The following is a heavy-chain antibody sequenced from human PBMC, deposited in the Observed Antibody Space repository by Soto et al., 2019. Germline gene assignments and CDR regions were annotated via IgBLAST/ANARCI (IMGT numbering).Heavy chain of an antibody. J-gene: IGHJ4*02. CDR2: ISAYNDNT. CDR3: TRDHFINTVGGAFDY. CDR1: GYTFTKYG. D-gene: IGHD3-16*01. Sequence: QVQLLQSGAEVKKPGASVKVSCKASGYTFTKYGISWVRQAPGQGLEWLGWISAYNDNTNYVQKFQGRVTMTTDTSTNTAYMELRSLRSDDTAVYYCTRDHFINTVGGAFDYWGQGTPVTVSS. V-gene: IGHV1-18*01.